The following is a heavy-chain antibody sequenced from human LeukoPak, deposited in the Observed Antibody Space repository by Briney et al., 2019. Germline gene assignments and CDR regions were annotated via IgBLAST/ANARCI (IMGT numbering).Heavy chain of an antibody. CDR1: GVTLSNYA. CDR2: ISYDGSDK. D-gene: IGHD6-19*01. V-gene: IGHV3-30-3*01. J-gene: IGHJ4*02. CDR3: ARDWGRRYSSGWYGDFDY. Sequence: GGSLRLSCVASGVTLSNYAMSWARQAPGKGLEWVAVISYDGSDKYYADSVKGRFTISRDNSKNTLYLQMNSLRPEDTAVYYCARDWGRRYSSGWYGDFDYWGQGTLVTVSS.